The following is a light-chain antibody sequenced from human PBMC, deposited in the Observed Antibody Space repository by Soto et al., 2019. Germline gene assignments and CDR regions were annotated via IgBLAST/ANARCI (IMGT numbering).Light chain of an antibody. J-gene: IGLJ2*01. V-gene: IGLV2-14*01. CDR3: SSYTSSSTLVV. CDR2: DVR. CDR1: SSDVGDNS. Sequence: QSALTQPASVSGSPGQSITISCTGTSSDVGDNSVSWYQQHPGKAPKLMIYDVRSRPSGVSNRFSASKSGNTASLTISGLQAEDESDYYCSSYTSSSTLVVFGGGTKLTVL.